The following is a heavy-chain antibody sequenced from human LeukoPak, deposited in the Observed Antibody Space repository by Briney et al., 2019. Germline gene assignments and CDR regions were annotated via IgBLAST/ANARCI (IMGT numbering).Heavy chain of an antibody. D-gene: IGHD6-13*01. CDR1: GFTFDDYG. Sequence: GGSLRLSCAASGFTFDDYGMSWVRQAPGKGLEWVACINWNGGSTGYADSVKGRFTISRDNAKNSLYLQMNSLRAEDTALYYCARGLAAAGTAYWGQGTLVTVSS. CDR2: INWNGGST. V-gene: IGHV3-20*04. CDR3: ARGLAAAGTAY. J-gene: IGHJ4*02.